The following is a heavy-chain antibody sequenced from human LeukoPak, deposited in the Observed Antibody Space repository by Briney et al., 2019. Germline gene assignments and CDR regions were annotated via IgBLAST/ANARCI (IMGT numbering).Heavy chain of an antibody. Sequence: PGGSLRLSSAASGFTLSSYAMSGVRQAPGKGLEWVSAINGSGSSTYYADSVKGRFTISRDKSKNTLYLQMNSLRAEDTAVYYCAKGGSGFPHYYYMDVWGKGTTVTVSS. J-gene: IGHJ6*03. CDR3: AKGGSGFPHYYYMDV. CDR2: INGSGSST. D-gene: IGHD3-10*01. CDR1: GFTLSSYA. V-gene: IGHV3-23*01.